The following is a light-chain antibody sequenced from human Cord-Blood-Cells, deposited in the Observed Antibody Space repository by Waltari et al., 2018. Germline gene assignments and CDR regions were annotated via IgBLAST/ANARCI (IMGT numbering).Light chain of an antibody. CDR3: QQYYSYPYT. Sequence: AIRMTQSPPSLSASTGDRVTIPGRASQGISSYLAWYQQKPGKAPKLLINAASTLQSGVPSRFSGSGSGTDFTLTISCLQSEDFATYYCQQYYSYPYTFGQGTKLEIK. V-gene: IGKV1-8*01. J-gene: IGKJ2*01. CDR2: AAS. CDR1: QGISSY.